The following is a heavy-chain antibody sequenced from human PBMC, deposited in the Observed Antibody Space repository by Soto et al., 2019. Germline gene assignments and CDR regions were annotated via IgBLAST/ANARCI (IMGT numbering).Heavy chain of an antibody. D-gene: IGHD1-26*01. CDR1: GYFVTGKD. Sequence: QVHLVQSGAEVKKPGASVRVSCKASGYFVTGKDISWIRQAPGKGLVWLGWMDPKRGDTGCAQKYQGRVAMTTNKSITTAYMTLSSLKSEDAAVYYGARVTRGAAVGGRPYSVYWAIWGTGTAVPVSS. V-gene: IGHV1-8*01. J-gene: IGHJ6*04. CDR3: ARVTRGAAVGGRPYSVYWAI. CDR2: MDPKRGDT.